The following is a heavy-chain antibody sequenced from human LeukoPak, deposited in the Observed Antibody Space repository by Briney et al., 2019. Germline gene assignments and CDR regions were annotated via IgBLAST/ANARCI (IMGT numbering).Heavy chain of an antibody. CDR2: IYQSGRT. J-gene: IGHJ6*02. V-gene: IGHV4-4*02. CDR3: AKILTGTGPTMDV. CDR1: GGSISSSNW. Sequence: SETLSLTCAVSGGSISSSNWWSWVRQSPGKGLEWIGEIYQSGRTNYKPSLKSRVTISVNKSNSQLSLKLSSVTAADTAVYYCAKILTGTGPTMDVWGQGTTVTVSS. D-gene: IGHD1-20*01.